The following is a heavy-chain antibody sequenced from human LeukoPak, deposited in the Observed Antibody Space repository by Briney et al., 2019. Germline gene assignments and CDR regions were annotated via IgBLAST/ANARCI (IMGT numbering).Heavy chain of an antibody. J-gene: IGHJ4*02. CDR3: ARLTPGYDSSGYFSY. CDR2: INTNTGNP. D-gene: IGHD3-22*01. CDR1: GYTFTSYA. Sequence: APVKVSCKASGYTFTSYAMNWVRQAPGQGLEWMGWINTNTGNPTYVQGFTGRFVFSLDTSVSTAYLQISSLKAEDTAVYYCARLTPGYDSSGYFSYWGQGTLVTVSS. V-gene: IGHV7-4-1*02.